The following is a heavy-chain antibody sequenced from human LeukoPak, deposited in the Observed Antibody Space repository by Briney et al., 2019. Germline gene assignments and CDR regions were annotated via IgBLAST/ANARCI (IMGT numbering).Heavy chain of an antibody. V-gene: IGHV4-4*07. CDR3: ARAGDGSGSYDNADYDY. D-gene: IGHD3-10*01. J-gene: IGHJ4*02. CDR1: GGSISSYY. CDR2: IYTSGST. Sequence: SETLSLTCTVSGGSISSYYWSWIRQPAGKGLEWIGRIYTSGSTNYNPSLKSRVTMSIDTSKNQFSLKLSSVTAADTAVYYCARAGDGSGSYDNADYDYWGQGTLVTVSS.